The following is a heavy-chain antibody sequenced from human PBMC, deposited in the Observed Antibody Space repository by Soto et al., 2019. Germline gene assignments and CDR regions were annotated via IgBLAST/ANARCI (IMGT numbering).Heavy chain of an antibody. V-gene: IGHV1-24*01. CDR1: GYTLTELS. J-gene: IGHJ4*02. CDR3: ATGSKGLPGFDY. CDR2: LDPEDGET. Sequence: ASVKVSCKVSGYTLTELSMHWVRQAPGKGLEWMGGLDPEDGETIYAQKFQGRVTMTEDTSTDTAYMELSSLRSEDTAVYYCATGSKGLPGFDYWGQGTLVTVSS. D-gene: IGHD2-2*01.